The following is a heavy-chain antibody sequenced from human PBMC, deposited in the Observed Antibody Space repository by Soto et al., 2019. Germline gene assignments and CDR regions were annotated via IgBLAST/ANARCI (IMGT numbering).Heavy chain of an antibody. CDR2: ISSSSSTI. CDR3: ARDRSTLPPYYFDY. V-gene: IGHV3-48*02. Sequence: GGSLRLSCAASGFTFSSYSMNWVRQAPGKGLEWVSYISSSSSTIYYADSVKGRFTISRDNAKNSLYLQMNSLRDEDTAVYYCARDRSTLPPYYFDYWGQGTLVTVSS. CDR1: GFTFSSYS. J-gene: IGHJ4*02.